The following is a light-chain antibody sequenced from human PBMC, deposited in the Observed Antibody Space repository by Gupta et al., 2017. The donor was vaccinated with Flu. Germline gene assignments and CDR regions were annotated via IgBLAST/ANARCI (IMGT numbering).Light chain of an antibody. CDR3: QQYNSYPWT. V-gene: IGKV1-5*03. J-gene: IGKJ1*01. CDR2: KAS. CDR1: QSIRTW. Sequence: DIQMTQSPSTLSASVGDRVTITCRASQSIRTWLAWYQQKPGKAPNLLIYKASSLESGVPSRFSGGGSGTELTLTISSLQPDDFATYYCQQYNSYPWTFGQGTKVEIK.